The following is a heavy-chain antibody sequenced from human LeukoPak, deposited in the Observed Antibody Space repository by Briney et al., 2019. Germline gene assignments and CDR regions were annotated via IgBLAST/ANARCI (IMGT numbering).Heavy chain of an antibody. V-gene: IGHV3-66*01. CDR1: GLTVSSNY. D-gene: IGHD4-17*01. CDR2: IYRGGPT. Sequence: PGGSLRLSCAASGLTVSSNYMSWVRQAPGKGLEWASVIYRGGPTYYADSVKGRFTISRDNSKNTLYLQMNSLRAEDTAVYYCARDSYVDSEAVRWFDPWGQGTLVTVSS. J-gene: IGHJ5*02. CDR3: ARDSYVDSEAVRWFDP.